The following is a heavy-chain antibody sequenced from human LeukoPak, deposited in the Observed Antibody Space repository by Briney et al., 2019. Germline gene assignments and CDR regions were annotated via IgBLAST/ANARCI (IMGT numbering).Heavy chain of an antibody. D-gene: IGHD3-3*02. CDR2: ISSSSSII. V-gene: IGHV3-48*01. CDR3: ASDLIFGVPADYFDY. CDR1: GFTFSSYS. J-gene: IGHJ4*02. Sequence: PGGSLRLSCAASGFTFSSYSMNWVRQAPGKGLECVSYISSSSSIINYADSVKGRFTISRDNAKNSLYLQMNSLRAEDTAIYYCASDLIFGVPADYFDYWGQGTLVTVSS.